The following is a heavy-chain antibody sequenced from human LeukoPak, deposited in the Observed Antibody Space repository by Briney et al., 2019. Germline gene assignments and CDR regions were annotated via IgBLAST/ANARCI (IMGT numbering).Heavy chain of an antibody. V-gene: IGHV3-21*01. CDR1: GFTFSSYS. Sequence: GGSLRLSCAASGFTFSSYSMNWVRQAPGKGLEWVSSISSSSSYIYYADSVKGRFTISRDNAKNSLYLQMNSLRAEDTAVYYCAREAVAAFSWFDPWGQGTLVTVSS. J-gene: IGHJ5*02. CDR2: ISSSSSYI. CDR3: AREAVAAFSWFDP. D-gene: IGHD6-19*01.